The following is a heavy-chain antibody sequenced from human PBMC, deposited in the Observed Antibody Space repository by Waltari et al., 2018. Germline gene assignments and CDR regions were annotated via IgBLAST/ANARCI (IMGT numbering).Heavy chain of an antibody. CDR1: GYTFTGYA. CDR3: ARDFSGYYFDY. V-gene: IGHV1-3*01. J-gene: IGHJ4*02. D-gene: IGHD1-26*01. Sequence: QVQLVQSGAEVKKPGASVKVSCKASGYTFTGYAMHWVRQAPGQRLEWMGWINAGNGNTKYSQKFQGRVTITRDTSASTAYMELSSLRSEDTAVYYCARDFSGYYFDYWGQGTLVTVSS. CDR2: INAGNGNT.